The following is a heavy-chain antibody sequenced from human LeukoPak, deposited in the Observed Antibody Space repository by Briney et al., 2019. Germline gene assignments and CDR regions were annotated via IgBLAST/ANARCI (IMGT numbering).Heavy chain of an antibody. CDR3: AKDLSTVTQVVRYGMDV. Sequence: PGGSLRLSCAASGFTFSSYGMHWVRQAPGKGLEWVAVISCDGSNTYYADSVKGRFTISRDNSKNTLYLQMNSLRAEDTALYYCAKDLSTVTQVVRYGMDVWGQGTTVTVSS. V-gene: IGHV3-30*18. J-gene: IGHJ6*02. D-gene: IGHD4-11*01. CDR2: ISCDGSNT. CDR1: GFTFSSYG.